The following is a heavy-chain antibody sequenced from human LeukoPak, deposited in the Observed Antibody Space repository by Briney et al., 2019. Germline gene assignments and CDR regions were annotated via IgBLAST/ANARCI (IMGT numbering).Heavy chain of an antibody. Sequence: SETLPLTCTVSGGSISSYYWSWIRQPPGKGLEWIGYIYTSGSTNYNPSLKSRVTISVDTSKNQFSLKLSSVTAADTAVYYCARHQEYYGDYFDYWGQGTLVTVSS. J-gene: IGHJ4*02. D-gene: IGHD4-17*01. CDR3: ARHQEYYGDYFDY. CDR2: IYTSGST. CDR1: GGSISSYY. V-gene: IGHV4-4*09.